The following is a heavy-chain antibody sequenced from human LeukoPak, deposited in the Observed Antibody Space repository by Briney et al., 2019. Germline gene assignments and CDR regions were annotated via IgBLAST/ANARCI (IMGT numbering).Heavy chain of an antibody. V-gene: IGHV4-31*03. CDR3: ARVGADRPDSGLFDY. D-gene: IGHD3-22*01. Sequence: SETLSLTCTVSGGSVSSGSYYWSWIRQPPGKGLEWIGYIYYSGSTYYNPSLKSRVTISVDTSKNQFSLKLSSVTAADTAVYYCARVGADRPDSGLFDYWGQGTLVTVSS. CDR1: GGSVSSGSYY. J-gene: IGHJ4*02. CDR2: IYYSGST.